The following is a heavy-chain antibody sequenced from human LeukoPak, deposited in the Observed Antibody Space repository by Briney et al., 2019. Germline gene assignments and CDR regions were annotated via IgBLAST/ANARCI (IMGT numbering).Heavy chain of an antibody. CDR3: ARRGSGSYSF. D-gene: IGHD1-26*01. CDR1: GGSISSSSDY. CDR2: IYYSGST. Sequence: SETLSLTCTVSGGSISSSSDYWGWIRQPPGKGLEWIGSIYYSGSTYYNPSLKSRVTISVDTSKNQFSLKLSSATAADTAVYYCARRGSGSYSFWGQGTLVIVSS. J-gene: IGHJ4*02. V-gene: IGHV4-39*01.